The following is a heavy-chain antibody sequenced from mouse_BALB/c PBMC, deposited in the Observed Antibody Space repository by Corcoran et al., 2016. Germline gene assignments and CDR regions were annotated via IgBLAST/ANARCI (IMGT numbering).Heavy chain of an antibody. D-gene: IGHD2-3*01. V-gene: IGHV1-54*01. CDR2: INPGSGGT. CDR1: GYAFTNYL. Sequence: QVQLQQSGAELVRPGPSVKVSCRASGYAFTNYLIAWVKQRPGQGLEWMGVINPGSGGTNYNEKLKGKATLTADKSSSTAYMQLSSLTSDDSAVYFCARSCGYYYWYFDVWGAGTTVTVSS. CDR3: ARSCGYYYWYFDV. J-gene: IGHJ1*01.